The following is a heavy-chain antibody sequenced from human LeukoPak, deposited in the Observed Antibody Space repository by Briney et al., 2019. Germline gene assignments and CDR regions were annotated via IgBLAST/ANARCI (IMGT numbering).Heavy chain of an antibody. V-gene: IGHV4-59*08. J-gene: IGHJ4*02. Sequence: PSETLSLTCTVSGGSISSYYWSWIRQPPGKGLEWTGYIYYSGSTNYNPSLKSRVTISIDMSKSQFSLKLRSVTAADTAVYYCASRIVGATPYFDYWGQGTLFTVSS. CDR1: GGSISSYY. CDR3: ASRIVGATPYFDY. D-gene: IGHD1-26*01. CDR2: IYYSGST.